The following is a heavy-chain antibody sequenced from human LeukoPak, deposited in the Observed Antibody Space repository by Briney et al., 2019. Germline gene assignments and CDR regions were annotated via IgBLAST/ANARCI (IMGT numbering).Heavy chain of an antibody. CDR2: IYTSGST. J-gene: IGHJ4*02. CDR1: GGSISRYY. D-gene: IGHD6-13*01. V-gene: IGHV4-4*09. Sequence: SSETLSLTCTVSGGSISRYYWSWIRQPPGKGLEWVGYIYTSGSTNYNPSLKSRVTISVDTSKNQFSLKLSSVTAADTAVYYCARLRRIAAAGSSGYYFDYWGQGTLVTVSS. CDR3: ARLRRIAAAGSSGYYFDY.